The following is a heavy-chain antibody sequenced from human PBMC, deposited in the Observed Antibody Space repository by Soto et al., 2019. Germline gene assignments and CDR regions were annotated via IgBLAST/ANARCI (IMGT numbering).Heavy chain of an antibody. V-gene: IGHV4-34*01. CDR3: ARVPLWFGELFAFDI. D-gene: IGHD3-10*01. Sequence: SDTLSLTCAVYGRSFGGYYRGWIPQPPRKGLEWIGEINHSGSTNYNPSLKSRVTISVDTSKNQFSLKLSSVTAADTAVYYCARVPLWFGELFAFDIWGQGTMVTVSS. CDR2: INHSGST. CDR1: GRSFGGYY. J-gene: IGHJ3*02.